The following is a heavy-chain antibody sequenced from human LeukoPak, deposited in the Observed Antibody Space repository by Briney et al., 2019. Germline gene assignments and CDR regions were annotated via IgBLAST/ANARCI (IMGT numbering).Heavy chain of an antibody. CDR1: GYTFTSYY. CDR2: INPNSGGT. CDR3: ARDRQQWLDAFDI. V-gene: IGHV1-2*02. J-gene: IGHJ3*02. Sequence: ASVKVSCKASGYTFTSYYMHWVRQAPGQGLEWMGWINPNSGGTSYAQKFQGRVNMTRDTSINTAYMDLSSLRSDDTVVYYCARDRQQWLDAFDIWGQGTMVTVSS. D-gene: IGHD6-19*01.